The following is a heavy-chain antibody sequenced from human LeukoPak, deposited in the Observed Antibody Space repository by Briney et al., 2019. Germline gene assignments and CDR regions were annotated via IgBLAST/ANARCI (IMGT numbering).Heavy chain of an antibody. J-gene: IGHJ3*02. CDR3: ARDRRALDAFDI. Sequence: GGSLRLSCAASRFTVSSSYMSWVRQAPGKGLEWVSVLYSSGTTYYADSVKARFTISRDNSKNTLYLQMNSLRAEDTAVYYCARDRRALDAFDIWGQGTMVTVSS. CDR1: RFTVSSSY. V-gene: IGHV3-53*01. CDR2: LYSSGTT. D-gene: IGHD3-3*02.